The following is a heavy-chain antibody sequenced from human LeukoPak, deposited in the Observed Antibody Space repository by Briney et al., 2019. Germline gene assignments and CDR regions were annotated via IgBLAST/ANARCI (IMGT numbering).Heavy chain of an antibody. V-gene: IGHV1-24*01. Sequence: ASVKVSCKVSGYTLTELSMHWVRQAPGKGLEWMGGFDPEDGETIYAQKFQGRVTMTEDTSTDTAYMELSSLRSEDTAVYYCASDLLRYFDYLQFDYWGQGTLVTVSS. CDR3: ASDLLRYFDYLQFDY. CDR1: GYTLTELS. D-gene: IGHD3-9*01. J-gene: IGHJ4*02. CDR2: FDPEDGET.